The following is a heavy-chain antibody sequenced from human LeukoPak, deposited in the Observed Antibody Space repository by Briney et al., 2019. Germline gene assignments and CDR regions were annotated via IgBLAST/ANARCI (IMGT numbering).Heavy chain of an antibody. CDR2: ISSSGSML. V-gene: IGHV3-11*04. Sequence: GGSLRLSCTVSGFTFSDYYMSWVRQAPGKGLEWVSYISSSGSMLHYADSVEGRFTISRDNGKSSLYLQMSSLRAEDTAVYYCAKDGVSSGFDYWGQGTLVTVSS. CDR1: GFTFSDYY. J-gene: IGHJ4*02. D-gene: IGHD6-19*01. CDR3: AKDGVSSGFDY.